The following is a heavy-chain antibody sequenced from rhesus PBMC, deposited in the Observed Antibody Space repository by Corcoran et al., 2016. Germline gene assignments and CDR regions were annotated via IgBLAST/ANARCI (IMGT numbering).Heavy chain of an antibody. CDR3: ARVVYRDFDY. D-gene: IGHD1-1-1*01. CDR1: GGSISDSYF. Sequence: QVQLQESGPGLVKPSETLPLTCTFSGGSISDSYFWTWFRPAPGKGLEWMGRIYGSGGTTAYNPSLKSRVTISKDTSKNQFSLKLRSVTAADTAVYFCARVVYRDFDYWGQGILVTVSS. V-gene: IGHV4S6*01. CDR2: IYGSGGTT. J-gene: IGHJ4*01.